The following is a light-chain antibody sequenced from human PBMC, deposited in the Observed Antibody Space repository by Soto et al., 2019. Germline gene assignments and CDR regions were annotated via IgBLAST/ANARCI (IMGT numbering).Light chain of an antibody. CDR2: GAS. V-gene: IGKV1-12*01. J-gene: IGKJ1*01. CDR1: QDIGTW. Sequence: DIQMTQSPSSVSASVGDRVTIICRASQDIGTWLAWYQQKPGRTPKLLIYGASTLQSGVPSRFSGSGSGTEFPLTISSLQAEDFASYYCHQANSYPWTFGQGTTVEI. CDR3: HQANSYPWT.